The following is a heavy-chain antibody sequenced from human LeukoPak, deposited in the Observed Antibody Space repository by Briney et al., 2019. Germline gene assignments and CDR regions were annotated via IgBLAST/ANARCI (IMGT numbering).Heavy chain of an antibody. Sequence: GGSLRLSCAASGFTFSSYWMHWVRQAPGKGLVWVSRIISDGSSASYVDSVKGRFTISRDNAKNTLYLQMNSLRVEDTAVYYCARRAAAGWDTFYYYYYGMDVWGQGTTVTVSS. CDR1: GFTFSSYW. J-gene: IGHJ6*02. CDR2: IISDGSSA. CDR3: ARRAAAGWDTFYYYYYGMDV. D-gene: IGHD6-13*01. V-gene: IGHV3-74*01.